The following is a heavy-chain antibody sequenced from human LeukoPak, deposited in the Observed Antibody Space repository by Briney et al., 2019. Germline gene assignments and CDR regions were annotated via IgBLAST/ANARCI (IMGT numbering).Heavy chain of an antibody. Sequence: GGSLRLSCAASGFTFSSYGMHWVRQAPGKGLEWVAVMSYDGNNNYYADSVKGRFTISRDNSKNTLYLQMNSLRAEDTAVYYCAKDLQLGDIVVVPGFPMDVWGKGTTVTVSS. CDR3: AKDLQLGDIVVVPGFPMDV. J-gene: IGHJ6*04. V-gene: IGHV3-30*19. CDR1: GFTFSSYG. D-gene: IGHD2-2*01. CDR2: MSYDGNNN.